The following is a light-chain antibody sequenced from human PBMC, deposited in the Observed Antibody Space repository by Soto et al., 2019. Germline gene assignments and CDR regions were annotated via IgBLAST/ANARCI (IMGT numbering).Light chain of an antibody. Sequence: QPVLTQSPSASASLGASVKLTCTLSRGHSSYAIAWHQQQPEKGPRYLMKVNSDGSHTKGDGIPARFSGSSSGAERYLTISGLQSEDEADYYCQTWGTGINWVFGGGTKLTVL. V-gene: IGLV4-69*02. CDR2: VNSDGSH. J-gene: IGLJ3*02. CDR3: QTWGTGINWV. CDR1: RGHSSYA.